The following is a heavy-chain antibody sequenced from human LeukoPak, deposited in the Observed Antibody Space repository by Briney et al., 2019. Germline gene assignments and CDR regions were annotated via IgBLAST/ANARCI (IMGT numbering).Heavy chain of an antibody. D-gene: IGHD3-3*01. CDR3: ARGRGYDFWSGLAEYFQH. Sequence: SETLSLTCTVSGGSISSYYWSWIRQPPGKGLEWIGYIYYSGSTDYNPSLKSRVTISVDTSKNQFSLKLSSVTAADTAVYYCARGRGYDFWSGLAEYFQHWGQGTLVTVSS. V-gene: IGHV4-59*01. CDR2: IYYSGST. J-gene: IGHJ1*01. CDR1: GGSISSYY.